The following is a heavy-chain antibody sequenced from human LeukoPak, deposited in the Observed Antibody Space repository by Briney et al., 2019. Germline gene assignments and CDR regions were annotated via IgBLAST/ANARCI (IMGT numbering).Heavy chain of an antibody. D-gene: IGHD6-19*01. V-gene: IGHV3-48*02. CDR2: ISSSSSRTI. CDR1: GFTFSSYN. Sequence: AGGSLRLSCAAAGFTFSSYNLNWVRQAPGKGLEWVSYISSSSSRTIYYADSVKGRFTISRDNAKNSVYLQMNSLRDEDTAVYYCARAGSGWYFDYWGQGTLVAVSS. CDR3: ARAGSGWYFDY. J-gene: IGHJ4*02.